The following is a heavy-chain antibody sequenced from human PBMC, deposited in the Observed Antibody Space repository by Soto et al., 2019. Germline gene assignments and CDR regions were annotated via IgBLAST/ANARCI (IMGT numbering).Heavy chain of an antibody. CDR2: IYTSGST. V-gene: IGHV4-4*07. D-gene: IGHD6-13*01. CDR3: ATLGGSSWYEGLFDP. CDR1: GGSISSYY. J-gene: IGHJ5*02. Sequence: SETLSLTCTVSGGSISSYYWSWIRQPAGKGLEWIGRIYTSGSTNYNPSLKSRVTMSVDTSKNQFSLKLSSVTAADTAVYYCATLGGSSWYEGLFDPWGQGTLVTVSS.